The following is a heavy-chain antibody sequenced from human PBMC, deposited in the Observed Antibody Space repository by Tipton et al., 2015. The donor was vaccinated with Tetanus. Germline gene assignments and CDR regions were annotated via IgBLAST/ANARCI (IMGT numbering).Heavy chain of an antibody. CDR1: GYTFTSYG. Sequence: QLVQPGAEVKKPGASVKVSCKASGYTFTSYGLNWVRKAAGRGFEWMGWLNPKSGSAAYAPRFQGRVTMTTNTSITTAFMEVASLTYEDTAVYYCASGSSIRHGLDVWGHGTSVTVSS. D-gene: IGHD2-2*01. J-gene: IGHJ6*02. V-gene: IGHV1-8*02. CDR3: ASGSSIRHGLDV. CDR2: LNPKSGSA.